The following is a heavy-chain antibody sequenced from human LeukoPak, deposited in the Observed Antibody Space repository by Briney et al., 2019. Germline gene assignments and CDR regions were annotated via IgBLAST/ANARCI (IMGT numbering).Heavy chain of an antibody. D-gene: IGHD2-15*01. J-gene: IGHJ4*02. V-gene: IGHV5-51*01. CDR2: IYPGDSDT. CDR1: GYSFTSYW. CDR3: ARGVYSRNYYFDY. Sequence: GESLKISCKGSGYSFTSYWIGWVRQMPGKGLEWMGIIYPGDSDTRYSPSFQGRVTISADKSISTAYLQWSSLKASDTAMYYCARGVYSRNYYFDYWGQGTLVTVSS.